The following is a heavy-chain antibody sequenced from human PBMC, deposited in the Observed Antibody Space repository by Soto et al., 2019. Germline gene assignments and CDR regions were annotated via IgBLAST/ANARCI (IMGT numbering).Heavy chain of an antibody. D-gene: IGHD5-12*01. J-gene: IGHJ6*02. V-gene: IGHV1-69*06. Sequence: APVPVSCKASRGTFSSYLISWVRQARGQGLEWRGGIIPIFGTANYARKFKGRVTNTADKSTSTAYMGLSSLRSEDTAVYYCARGLRPDLRLLDYYYGMDVWGQGTTVTVSS. CDR1: RGTFSSYL. CDR3: ARGLRPDLRLLDYYYGMDV. CDR2: IIPIFGTA.